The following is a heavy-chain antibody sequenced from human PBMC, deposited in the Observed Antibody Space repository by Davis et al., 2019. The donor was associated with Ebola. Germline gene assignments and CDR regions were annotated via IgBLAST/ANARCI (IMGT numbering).Heavy chain of an antibody. CDR1: GFIFSSYV. CDR2: LGTSADT. D-gene: IGHD2-15*01. CDR3: AKERSEDIVVVVHDS. J-gene: IGHJ5*02. Sequence: GESLKISCAASGFIFSSYVMSWVRQAPGKGLEWVSTLGTSADTYYADSVKGRFTISSDNSRNTLYLQLSSLRAEDTDVYYCAKERSEDIVVVVHDSWGQGTLVTVSS. V-gene: IGHV3-23*01.